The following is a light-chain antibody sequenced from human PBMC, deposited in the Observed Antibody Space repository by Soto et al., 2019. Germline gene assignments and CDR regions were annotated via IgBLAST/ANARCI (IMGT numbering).Light chain of an antibody. CDR1: ISNIGGNL. V-gene: IGLV1-44*01. J-gene: IGLJ1*01. CDR3: ATWDDSLTSYD. Sequence: QGLLTQPPSSSGTPGQRVTISCSGSISNIGGNLVSWYQQVPGTAPKLLIYSNNQRPSGVPDRFSGSKSGTSASLAISGLQSEDEADYYCATWDDSLTSYDFDTGTKVT. CDR2: SNN.